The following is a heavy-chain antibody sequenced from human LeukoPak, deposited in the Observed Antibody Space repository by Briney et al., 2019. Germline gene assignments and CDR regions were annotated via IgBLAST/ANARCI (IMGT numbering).Heavy chain of an antibody. CDR2: ISYDGGNK. J-gene: IGHJ4*02. V-gene: IGHV3-30*03. CDR3: ARGTYYYDSSAQYYFDY. Sequence: GRSLRLSCAASGFIFSAYGIHWVRQAPGKGLEWVAFISYDGGNKYYADSVKGRFTISRDNSKNTLYLQMNSLRAADTAVYFCARGTYYYDSSAQYYFDYWGQGTLVAVSS. D-gene: IGHD3-22*01. CDR1: GFIFSAYG.